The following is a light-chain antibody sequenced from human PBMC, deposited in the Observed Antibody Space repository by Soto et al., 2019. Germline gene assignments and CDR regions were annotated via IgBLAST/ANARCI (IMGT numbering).Light chain of an antibody. J-gene: IGKJ1*01. CDR3: LQDYNYPWT. CDR2: AAS. CDR1: QDIRNE. V-gene: IGKV1-6*01. Sequence: AIQMTQSPSSLSASVGDRVTITCRASQDIRNELGWYQQKPGKAPKLLLYAASSLQSGVPSRFSGSGSGTDFTLTISSLQPEDFATYYCLQDYNYPWTFGQGTKVEIK.